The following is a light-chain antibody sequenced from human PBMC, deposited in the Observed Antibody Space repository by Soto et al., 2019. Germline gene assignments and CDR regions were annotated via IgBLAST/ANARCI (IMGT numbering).Light chain of an antibody. CDR3: QQYQKYWT. CDR1: QDVSRY. J-gene: IGKJ1*01. CDR2: GAS. Sequence: ESVVTQSPATLSLSPGERATLSCRASQDVSRYLAWYQQRPGQAPRLLIYGASSRATGIPDRFSGSGSGTDFTLTISSLQSEDFAVYYCQQYQKYWTFGQGTKVDIK. V-gene: IGKV3D-15*01.